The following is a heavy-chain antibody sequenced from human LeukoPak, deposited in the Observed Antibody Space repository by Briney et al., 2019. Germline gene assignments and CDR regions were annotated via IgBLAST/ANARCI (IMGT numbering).Heavy chain of an antibody. J-gene: IGHJ4*02. V-gene: IGHV3-66*02. Sequence: PRGSLRLSCAASGFTVSSNYMSWVRQAPGKGLEWVSVIYSGGSAYYADSAKGRFTISRDNSKNTLYLQMNSLRAEDTAVYYCARHGDLTAYYGIYYFEFWGQGTLVTVSS. CDR3: ARHGDLTAYYGIYYFEF. CDR2: IYSGGSA. CDR1: GFTVSSNY. D-gene: IGHD3-9*01.